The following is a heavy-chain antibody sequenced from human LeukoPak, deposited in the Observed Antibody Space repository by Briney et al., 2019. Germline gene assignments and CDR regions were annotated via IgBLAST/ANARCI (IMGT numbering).Heavy chain of an antibody. CDR3: ARGSGGYCSSTSCYLPGRWSTRGNWFDP. V-gene: IGHV1-8*03. CDR2: MNPNSGNT. CDR1: GYTFTSYD. Sequence: ASVKVSCKASGYTFTSYDINWVRQATGQGLEWMGWMNPNSGNTGYAQKFQGRVTITRNTSISTAYMELSSLRSEDTAVYYCARGSGGYCSSTSCYLPGRWSTRGNWFDPWGQGTLVTVSS. J-gene: IGHJ5*02. D-gene: IGHD2-2*01.